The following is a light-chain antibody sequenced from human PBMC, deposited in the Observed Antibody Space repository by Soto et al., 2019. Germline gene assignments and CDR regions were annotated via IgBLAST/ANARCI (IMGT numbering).Light chain of an antibody. J-gene: IGKJ1*01. CDR2: GAS. CDR1: QSVSSN. V-gene: IGKV3-15*01. CDR3: QQYYNWPPWT. Sequence: ETVMTQSPATLSVSPGERATLSCRASQSVSSNLAWYQQKPGQAPRLLIYGASTRATGIPARFSGSGSGTEFTLTISSLQSEDFAVYYCQQYYNWPPWTFGQGTKVDIK.